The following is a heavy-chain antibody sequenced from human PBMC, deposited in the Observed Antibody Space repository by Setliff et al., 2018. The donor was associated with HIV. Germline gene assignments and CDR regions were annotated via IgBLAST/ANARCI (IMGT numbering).Heavy chain of an antibody. CDR1: GYTFTDYY. Sequence: GASVKVSCKASGYTFTDYYIHWVRQAPGQGLEWMGWINPNSGGTKYAPTFLGRVTMSTDASTNTVHLELRSLRADDTAIYYCARTQYTTTWPGNYWGQGTLVTVSS. J-gene: IGHJ4*02. CDR3: ARTQYTTTWPGNY. D-gene: IGHD1-1*01. V-gene: IGHV1-2*02. CDR2: INPNSGGT.